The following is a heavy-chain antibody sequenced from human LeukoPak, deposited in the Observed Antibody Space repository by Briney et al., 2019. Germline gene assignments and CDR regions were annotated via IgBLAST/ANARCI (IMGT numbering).Heavy chain of an antibody. CDR2: ISYDGRDI. CDR1: RFTFGSAA. V-gene: IGHV3-30-3*02. Sequence: PGGSLRLSCAASRFTFGSAAMHWVRQAPGKGLECVSVISYDGRDIYYADSVKGRFTISRDNSKSTLYLQMNSLRSEDTAVYYCAKTRLLWFGEYDIWGQGTMVTVSS. D-gene: IGHD3-10*01. CDR3: AKTRLLWFGEYDI. J-gene: IGHJ3*02.